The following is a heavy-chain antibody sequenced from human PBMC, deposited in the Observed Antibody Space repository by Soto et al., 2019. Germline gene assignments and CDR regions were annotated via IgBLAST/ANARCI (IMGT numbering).Heavy chain of an antibody. CDR3: ARDTGDGTFDF. CDR2: INAGYGNT. D-gene: IGHD7-27*01. Sequence: GASVKVSCKASGYTFSSYAMHWVRQAPGQRLEWMGWINAGYGNTKSSQKFQDRVTISRDTSASTAYMELTSLRSEDTAVYYCARDTGDGTFDFWGQGTLVTAPQ. V-gene: IGHV1-3*01. J-gene: IGHJ4*02. CDR1: GYTFSSYA.